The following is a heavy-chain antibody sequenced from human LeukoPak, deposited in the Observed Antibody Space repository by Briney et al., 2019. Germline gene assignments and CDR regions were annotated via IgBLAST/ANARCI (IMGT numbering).Heavy chain of an antibody. CDR2: MNPNSGNT. Sequence: GASVKVSCKASGYTFTSYDINWVRQATGQGLEWMGWMNPNSGNTGYAQKFQGRVTMTRNTSISTAYMELSSLRSEDTAVYYCAREGIPAAGTGNWFDPWGQGTLVTVSS. V-gene: IGHV1-8*01. CDR1: GYTFTSYD. J-gene: IGHJ5*02. D-gene: IGHD6-13*01. CDR3: AREGIPAAGTGNWFDP.